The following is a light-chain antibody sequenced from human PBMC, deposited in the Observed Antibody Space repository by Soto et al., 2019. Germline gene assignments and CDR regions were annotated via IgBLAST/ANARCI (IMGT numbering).Light chain of an antibody. CDR1: HRVSSY. Sequence: ETVLTQSPATLSLSPGERATLSCRASHRVSSYLAWYQQKPGQAPRLLIYHASSRATGIPARFSGSGSGTDFTLTISSLEPEDFAVYYCQRSNTWPLTFGHGNKVDIK. V-gene: IGKV3-11*01. J-gene: IGKJ3*01. CDR3: QRSNTWPLT. CDR2: HAS.